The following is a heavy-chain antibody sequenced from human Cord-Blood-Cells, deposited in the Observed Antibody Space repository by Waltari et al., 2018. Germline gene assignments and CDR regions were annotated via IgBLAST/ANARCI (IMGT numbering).Heavy chain of an antibody. CDR2: IDWDDDK. CDR3: ARVGVVVNAFDI. D-gene: IGHD3-22*01. CDR1: VFSLSTSGMC. J-gene: IGHJ3*02. Sequence: QVTLRESGPALVKPTQTLTLTCTFSVFSLSTSGMCVSWIRQPPGKALEWLALIDWDDDKYYSTSLKTRLTISKDSAKNQVVLTMTNMDPVDTATYYCARVGVVVNAFDIWGQGTMVTVSS. V-gene: IGHV2-70*01.